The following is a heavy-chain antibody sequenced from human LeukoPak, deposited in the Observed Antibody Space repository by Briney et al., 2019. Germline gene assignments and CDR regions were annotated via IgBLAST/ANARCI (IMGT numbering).Heavy chain of an antibody. D-gene: IGHD3-10*02. J-gene: IGHJ6*03. CDR2: IYYSGST. CDR3: ARYVADYYYMDV. Sequence: SETLSLTCTVSGGSISSSSYYWGWLRPPPGKGLEWNGSIYYSGSTYYNPSHKSRVTISVDTSKNQFSLKLSSVTAADTAVYYCARYVADYYYMDVWGKGTTVTVSS. CDR1: GGSISSSSYY. V-gene: IGHV4-39*07.